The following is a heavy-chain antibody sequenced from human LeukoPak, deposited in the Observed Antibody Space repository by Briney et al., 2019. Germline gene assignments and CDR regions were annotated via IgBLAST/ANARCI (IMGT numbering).Heavy chain of an antibody. CDR3: ARHGPALLWFGELHYYYYGMDV. CDR1: GGSINSSFYY. J-gene: IGHJ6*02. V-gene: IGHV4-39*01. CDR2: IYHIGGT. D-gene: IGHD3-10*01. Sequence: SETLSLTCTVSGGSINSSFYYWAWIRQPPGKGLEWIGNIYHIGGTYYNPSLQSRVTISVDTSKNQFSLKLSSVTAADTAVYYCARHGPALLWFGELHYYYYGMDVWGQGTTVTVSS.